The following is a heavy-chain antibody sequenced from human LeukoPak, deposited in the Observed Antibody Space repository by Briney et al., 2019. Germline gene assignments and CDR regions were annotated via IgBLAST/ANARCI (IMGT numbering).Heavy chain of an antibody. CDR3: ARVSSSGWYVFDY. J-gene: IGHJ4*02. D-gene: IGHD6-19*01. V-gene: IGHV3-53*01. CDR2: IYSAGNT. CDR1: GFTVSSNY. Sequence: PGGSLRLSCAASGFTVSSNYMSWVRQAPGKGLEWVSVIYSAGNTNYADSVKGRFTISRDNSKNTVYLQMNSLRAEDTAVYYCARVSSSGWYVFDYWGQGTLVTVSS.